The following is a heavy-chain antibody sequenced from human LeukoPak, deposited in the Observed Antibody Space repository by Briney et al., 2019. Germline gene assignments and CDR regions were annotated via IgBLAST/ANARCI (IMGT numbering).Heavy chain of an antibody. J-gene: IGHJ4*02. V-gene: IGHV4-4*02. CDR3: ARRTDSSGYSLYY. D-gene: IGHD3-22*01. Sequence: SETLSLTCAVSGGSISSTNWWSWVRQPPGKGLEWIGEMYHTGSTKYNPSLKSRVTISIDKSKEGFSLNLRSLTAADTAVYYYARRTDSSGYSLYYWGQGTLVTVSS. CDR1: GGSISSTNW. CDR2: MYHTGST.